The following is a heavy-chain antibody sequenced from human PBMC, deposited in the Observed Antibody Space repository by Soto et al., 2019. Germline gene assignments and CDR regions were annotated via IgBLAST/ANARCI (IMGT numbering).Heavy chain of an antibody. J-gene: IGHJ4*02. D-gene: IGHD1-7*01. CDR3: ARLYNWNYGPYFDY. V-gene: IGHV4-59*08. CDR1: GGSISSYY. CDR2: SYYSGST. Sequence: QVQLQESGPGLVKPSETLSLTCTVSGGSISSYYWSWIRQPPGKGLEWIGYSYYSGSTNYNPSLKSRVTISVDTSKNQFSLKLSSVTAADTAVYYCARLYNWNYGPYFDYWGQGTLVTVSS.